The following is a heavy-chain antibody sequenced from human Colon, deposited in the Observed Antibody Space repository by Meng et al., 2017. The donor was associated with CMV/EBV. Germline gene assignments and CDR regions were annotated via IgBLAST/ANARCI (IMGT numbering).Heavy chain of an antibody. CDR2: IYSSNEK. D-gene: IGHD2-2*01. CDR1: SLTTGGVG. Sequence: SLTTGGVGVGWVRPPPGKALEWLALIYSSNEKRYNPSLEYRLTITRDTSKNQVTLTMTDMYPVDTATYYCAHSRGHCTSTSCYRWFDSWGQGALVTVSS. V-gene: IGHV2-5*01. CDR3: AHSRGHCTSTSCYRWFDS. J-gene: IGHJ5*01.